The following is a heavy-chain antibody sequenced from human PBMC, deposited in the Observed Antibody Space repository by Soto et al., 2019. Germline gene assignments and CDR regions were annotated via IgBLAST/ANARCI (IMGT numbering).Heavy chain of an antibody. V-gene: IGHV4-59*01. Sequence: SETLSLTCTVSGGFIWGWIRQSPDKGLEWIGYIYNSGRYNYNPTLESRLTISIDTSKNQFSLRLASVTAADTAVYYCARTLPNRQLFDSWSQGTLVTVSS. CDR1: GGFI. D-gene: IGHD1-1*01. CDR2: IYNSGRY. CDR3: ARTLPNRQLFDS. J-gene: IGHJ4*02.